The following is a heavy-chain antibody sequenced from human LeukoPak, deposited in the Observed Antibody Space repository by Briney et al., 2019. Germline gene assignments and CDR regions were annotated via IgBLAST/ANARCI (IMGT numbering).Heavy chain of an antibody. V-gene: IGHV3-30*18. J-gene: IGHJ4*02. CDR2: ISYDGSNK. D-gene: IGHD6-19*01. CDR3: AKAAPRGWLVRRSGGFDY. CDR1: GFTFSSYG. Sequence: GGSLRLSCAASGFTFSSYGMHWVRQAPGKGLEWVAVISYDGSNKYYADSVKGRFTISRDNSKNTLYLQMNSLRAEDTAVYYCAKAAPRGWLVRRSGGFDYWGQGTLVTVSS.